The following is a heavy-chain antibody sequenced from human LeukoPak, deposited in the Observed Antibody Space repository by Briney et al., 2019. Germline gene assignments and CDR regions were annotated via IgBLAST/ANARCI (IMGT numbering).Heavy chain of an antibody. CDR1: GGTFSSYA. Sequence: ASVKVSCKASGGTFSSYAINWVRQATGQGLEWMGWMNPNSGNTGYAQKFQGRVTMTRNTSISTAYMELSSLRSEDTAVYYCASLRNYYGSGSYSYGMDVWGQGTTVTVSS. V-gene: IGHV1-8*02. CDR2: MNPNSGNT. D-gene: IGHD3-10*01. J-gene: IGHJ6*01. CDR3: ASLRNYYGSGSYSYGMDV.